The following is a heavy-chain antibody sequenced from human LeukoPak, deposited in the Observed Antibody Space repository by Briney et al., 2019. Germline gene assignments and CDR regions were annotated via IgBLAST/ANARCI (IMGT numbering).Heavy chain of an antibody. CDR3: ARGATIYPFDY. D-gene: IGHD5-24*01. CDR1: GGSFSGYY. V-gene: IGHV4-34*01. J-gene: IGHJ4*02. CDR2: INHSGST. Sequence: SETLSLTCAVYGGSFSGYYWSWIRQPPGKGLEWVGEINHSGSTNYNPSLKSRVTISVDTSKNQFSLKLSSVTAADTAVYYCARGATIYPFDYWGQGTLVTVSS.